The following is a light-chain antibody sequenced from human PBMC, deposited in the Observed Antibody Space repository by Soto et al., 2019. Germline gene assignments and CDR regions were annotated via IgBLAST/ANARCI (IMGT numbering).Light chain of an antibody. CDR2: SDS. CDR1: SIGSIS. J-gene: IGLJ2*01. CDR3: QVWDSRGDQLV. V-gene: IGLV3-21*04. Sequence: SYELTQPPSVSVAPGKTARITCGGNSIGSISVHWYQQMPGQAPVLVIYSDSDRPSGIPERFSGSNSGNTATLTISRGEAGDESDYYCQVWDSRGDQLVFGGGTKLTVL.